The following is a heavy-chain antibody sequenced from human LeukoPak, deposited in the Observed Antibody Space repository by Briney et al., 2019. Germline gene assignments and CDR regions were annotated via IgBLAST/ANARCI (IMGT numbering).Heavy chain of an antibody. J-gene: IGHJ4*02. V-gene: IGHV3-74*01. CDR1: GLAFSAYK. Sequence: GGSMRLSCAASGLAFSAYKMHWVRQAPRKGLVWVSRISTDGYTTDFADFVQGRFTASRDNTKNTWSLEMNSLRAEDTAVYYCVVGGSPGYWGQGTLVTVSS. CDR3: VVGGSPGY. D-gene: IGHD2-15*01. CDR2: ISTDGYTT.